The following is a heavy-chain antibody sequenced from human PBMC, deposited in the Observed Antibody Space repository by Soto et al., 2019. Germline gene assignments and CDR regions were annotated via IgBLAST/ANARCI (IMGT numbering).Heavy chain of an antibody. Sequence: QVQLVQSGAEVKKPGASVKVSCKASGYTFTGYYMHWVRQAPGQGLEWMGWINPNSGGTNYAQKFQGKVTMTRHTTNRTAHMELSRLRSDDTAVYYGARDRTGTTAGDYWGQATVVTVSS. V-gene: IGHV1-2*02. CDR1: GYTFTGYY. CDR3: ARDRTGTTAGDY. CDR2: INPNSGGT. J-gene: IGHJ4*02. D-gene: IGHD1-1*01.